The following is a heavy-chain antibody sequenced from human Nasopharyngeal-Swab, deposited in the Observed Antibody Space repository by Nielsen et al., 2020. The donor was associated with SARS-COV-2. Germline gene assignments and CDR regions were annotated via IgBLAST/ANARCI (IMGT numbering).Heavy chain of an antibody. Sequence: GSLRLSCTVSGGSISSYYWSWIRQPPGKGLEWIGYIYYSGSTNYNPSLKSRVTISVDTSKNQFSLKLGSVAAADTAVYYCARDAGSPLRYFDWPLMDVWGQGTTVTVSS. CDR2: IYYSGST. CDR1: GGSISSYY. V-gene: IGHV4-59*13. J-gene: IGHJ6*02. D-gene: IGHD3-9*01. CDR3: ARDAGSPLRYFDWPLMDV.